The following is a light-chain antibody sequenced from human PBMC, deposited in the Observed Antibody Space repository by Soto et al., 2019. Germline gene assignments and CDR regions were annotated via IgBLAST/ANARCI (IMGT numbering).Light chain of an antibody. V-gene: IGLV2-14*03. CDR3: ASYTRSSSHYF. CDR1: DSGVVVYNS. Sequence: QSVLTQPASVSGSPGQSITISCTGADSGVVVYNSVSWFQQHPGKVPKLMIYGVTNRPPGVSDRFSGSMSGDTASLTISGLQAEDEADYYCASYTRSSSHYFFGTGTKVTVL. J-gene: IGLJ1*01. CDR2: GVT.